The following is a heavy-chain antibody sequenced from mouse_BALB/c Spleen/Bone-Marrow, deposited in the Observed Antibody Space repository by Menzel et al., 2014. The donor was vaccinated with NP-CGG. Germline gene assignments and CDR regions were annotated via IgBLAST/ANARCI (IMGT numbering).Heavy chain of an antibody. J-gene: IGHJ2*01. CDR2: ISYSGST. CDR1: GDSITSGY. CDR3: ATYDGYYFDY. Sequence: EVKVVESGPSLVKPSQPLSLTCSVTGDSITSGYWNWIRKFPGNKLEYMGYISYSGSTYYSPSLKSRVSITRDTSKNQYYLQLNSVTTEDTATYYCATYDGYYFDYWGQGTTLTVSS. D-gene: IGHD2-3*01. V-gene: IGHV3-8*02.